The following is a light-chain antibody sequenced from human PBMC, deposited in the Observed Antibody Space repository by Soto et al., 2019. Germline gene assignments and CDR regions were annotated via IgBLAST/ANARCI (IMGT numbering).Light chain of an antibody. CDR3: QQRSNWIT. V-gene: IGKV3-11*01. Sequence: EIVLTQSPATLSLSPGERATLSCRASQSVSSYLAWYQQKPGQAPRLLIYDASNMATGIPARFSGSGSWTAFTLTISSLETEDFAVYYCQQRSNWITFGQGTRLEIK. CDR2: DAS. CDR1: QSVSSY. J-gene: IGKJ5*01.